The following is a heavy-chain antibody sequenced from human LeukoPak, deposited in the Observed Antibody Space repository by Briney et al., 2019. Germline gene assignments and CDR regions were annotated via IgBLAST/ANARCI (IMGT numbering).Heavy chain of an antibody. CDR3: ARVPYYDSSGYDY. V-gene: IGHV3-23*01. J-gene: IGHJ4*02. CDR2: ISGSGGDT. Sequence: GGSLRLSCAASGFTFTSYAMTWVRQAPGKGLEWVSVISGSGGDTFYADSVKGRFTISRDNSKNTLYLQMNSLRAEDTAVYYCARVPYYDSSGYDYWGQGTLVTVSS. D-gene: IGHD3-22*01. CDR1: GFTFTSYA.